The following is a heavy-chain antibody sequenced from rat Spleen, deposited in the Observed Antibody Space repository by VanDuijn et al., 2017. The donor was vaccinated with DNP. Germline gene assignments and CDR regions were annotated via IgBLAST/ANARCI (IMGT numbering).Heavy chain of an antibody. CDR1: GFTFSDYD. CDR2: ISPSGGST. Sequence: EVQLVESGGGLVQPGRSLKLSCTASGFTFSDYDMAWVRQAPTKGLEWVASISPSGGSTYYRDSVKGRFTVSRDNAKSSLYLQMDSLRSEDTATYYCARRPRILDYWGQGVMVTVSS. V-gene: IGHV5-25*01. J-gene: IGHJ2*01. CDR3: ARRPRILDY. D-gene: IGHD3-1*01.